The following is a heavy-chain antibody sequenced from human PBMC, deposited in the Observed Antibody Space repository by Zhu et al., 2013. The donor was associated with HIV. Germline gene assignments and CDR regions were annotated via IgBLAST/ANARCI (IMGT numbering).Heavy chain of an antibody. J-gene: IGHJ4*02. CDR2: SSLSFGIT. CDR1: IHFSPAT. V-gene: IGHV1-69*17. CDR3: ARGLKLDYYDSSGYPFDY. D-gene: IGHD3-22*01. Sequence: QVQLVQSGAEVKKPGASVKVSCKAFWIHFSPATICTGCDRPLDKGLIGWEGSSLSFGITNYAQKFQGRVTITADKSTNTAYMELSSLRSEDTAVYYCARGLKLDYYDSSGYPFDYWGQGTLVTVSS.